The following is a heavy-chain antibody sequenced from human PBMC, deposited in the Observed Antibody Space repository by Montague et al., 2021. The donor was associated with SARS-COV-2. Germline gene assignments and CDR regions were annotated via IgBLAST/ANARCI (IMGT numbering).Heavy chain of an antibody. J-gene: IGHJ4*02. CDR2: ISASGGST. CDR3: AKDGGSGWSD. D-gene: IGHD6-19*01. Sequence: SLRLSCAASGFTFSTYAMNWVRQAPGRGLAWVSAISASGGSTYYADSVKGRFTISRDNSKNTLYLQMNSLRAEDTAVYYCAKDGGSGWSDWGQGTLVTVSS. V-gene: IGHV3-23*01. CDR1: GFTFSTYA.